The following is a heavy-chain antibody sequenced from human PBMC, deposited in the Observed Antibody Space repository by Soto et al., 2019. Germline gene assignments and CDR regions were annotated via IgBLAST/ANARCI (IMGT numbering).Heavy chain of an antibody. CDR1: GFTFSHAW. Sequence: EMHLVDSGGGLVKPGGSLRLSCAASGFTFSHAWMSWVRQAPGKGLEWVGRIKSKADGETKDYGAPVRGIFTISRDDSQDVLYLHMNCLRIEDTAVYYCCVIKRRDQYSTSGYWFDPWGPGTLVTVSS. D-gene: IGHD4-4*01. V-gene: IGHV3-15*01. CDR2: IKSKADGETK. J-gene: IGHJ5*02. CDR3: CVIKRRDQYSTSGYWFDP.